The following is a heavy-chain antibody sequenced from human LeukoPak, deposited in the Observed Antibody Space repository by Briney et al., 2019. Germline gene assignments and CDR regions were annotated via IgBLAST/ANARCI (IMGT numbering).Heavy chain of an antibody. Sequence: VASVKVSCKASGYTFTSSDINWVRQAAGQALEWLEWINPNSGRTGYAQKFQGRVTMTENTSRSTAYMELSSLRFDDTAVYYCARGRSGLAAAGTYDYWGQGTLITVSS. CDR3: ARGRSGLAAAGTYDY. CDR2: INPNSGRT. CDR1: GYTFTSSD. D-gene: IGHD6-25*01. V-gene: IGHV1-8*01. J-gene: IGHJ4*02.